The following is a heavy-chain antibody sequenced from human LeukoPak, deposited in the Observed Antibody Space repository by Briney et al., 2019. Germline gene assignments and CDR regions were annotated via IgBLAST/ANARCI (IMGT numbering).Heavy chain of an antibody. CDR2: IRYDGNNK. Sequence: GGSLRLSCATSGFTFSSYGMHWVRQAPGKGLEWVTFIRYDGNNKYYADSVKGRFIISRDNSKNTLYLQMNSLRAEDTAVYYCAKDSSGNYSTELDYWGQGTLVTVSS. V-gene: IGHV3-30*02. D-gene: IGHD1-26*01. CDR1: GFTFSSYG. CDR3: AKDSSGNYSTELDY. J-gene: IGHJ4*02.